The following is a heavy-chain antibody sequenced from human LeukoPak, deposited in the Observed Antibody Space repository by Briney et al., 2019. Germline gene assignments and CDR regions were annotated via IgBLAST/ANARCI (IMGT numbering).Heavy chain of an antibody. V-gene: IGHV4-39*07. CDR3: ARGRPTDY. CDR1: GGSISSGGYY. Sequence: PSETLSLTCTVSGGSISSGGYYWSWIRQPPGKGLEWIGEINHSGSTNYNPPLKSRVTISVDTSKNQFSLKLSSVTAADTAVYYCARGRPTDYWGQGTLVTVSS. CDR2: INHSGST. J-gene: IGHJ4*02.